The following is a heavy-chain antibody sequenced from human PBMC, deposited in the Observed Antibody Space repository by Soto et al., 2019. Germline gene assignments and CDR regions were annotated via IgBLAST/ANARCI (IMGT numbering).Heavy chain of an antibody. V-gene: IGHV4-59*01. J-gene: IGHJ4*02. CDR1: GGSISSYY. D-gene: IGHD3-10*01. CDR3: ARGDWFGESMYYFDY. Sequence: SETLSLTCTGSGGSISSYYWSGIRQPPGKGLEWIGYIYYSGSTNYNPSLKSRVTISVDTSKNQFSLKLSSVTAADTAVYYCARGDWFGESMYYFDYWGQGTLVTVS. CDR2: IYYSGST.